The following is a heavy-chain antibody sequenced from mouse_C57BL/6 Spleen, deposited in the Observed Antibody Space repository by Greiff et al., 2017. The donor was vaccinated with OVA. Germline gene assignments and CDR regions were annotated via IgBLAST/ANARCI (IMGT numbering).Heavy chain of an antibody. CDR1: GYSITSGYY. J-gene: IGHJ4*01. V-gene: IGHV3-6*01. D-gene: IGHD3-3*01. Sequence: EVQLVESGPGLVKPSQSLSLTCSVTGYSITSGYYWNWIRQFPGNELEWMGYISYDGSNNYNPSLKNRISITRDTSKNQFFLKLNSVTTEDTATYYCAREGDRDYAMDYWGQGTSVTVSS. CDR2: ISYDGSN. CDR3: AREGDRDYAMDY.